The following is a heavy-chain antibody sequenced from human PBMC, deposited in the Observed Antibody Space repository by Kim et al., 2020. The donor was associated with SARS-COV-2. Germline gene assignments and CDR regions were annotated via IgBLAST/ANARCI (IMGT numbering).Heavy chain of an antibody. V-gene: IGHV3-15*01. CDR3: TTIAAAGIDAFDI. Sequence: YAAPVKGRFTISRNDSKNTLYLQMNSLKTEDTAVYYCTTIAAAGIDAFDIWGQGTMVTVSS. J-gene: IGHJ3*02. D-gene: IGHD6-13*01.